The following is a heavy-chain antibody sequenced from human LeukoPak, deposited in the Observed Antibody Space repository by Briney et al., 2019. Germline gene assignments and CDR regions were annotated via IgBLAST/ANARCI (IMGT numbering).Heavy chain of an antibody. D-gene: IGHD3-10*01. CDR3: ARPSSDTIMDV. Sequence: PSDTLSLTCTVSGGSISSSSYYWGWIRQPPGKGLEWIGSIYYSGSTYYNPSLRSRVTISVDTSKNQFSLKLSSVTAANTAVYYCARPSSDTIMDVWGQGTTVTVSS. CDR1: GGSISSSSYY. V-gene: IGHV4-39*01. J-gene: IGHJ6*02. CDR2: IYYSGST.